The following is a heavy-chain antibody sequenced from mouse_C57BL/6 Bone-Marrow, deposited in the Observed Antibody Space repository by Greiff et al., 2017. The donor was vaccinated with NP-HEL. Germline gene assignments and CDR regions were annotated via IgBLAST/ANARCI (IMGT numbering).Heavy chain of an antibody. Sequence: QVQLQESGAELVRPGASVKLSCKASGYTFTDYYINWVKQRPGQGLEWIARIYPGSGNTYYNEKFKGKATLTAEKSSSTAYMQLSSLTSEDSAVYFCARPDYYGSSQDYWGQGTTLTVSS. CDR1: GYTFTDYY. D-gene: IGHD1-1*01. J-gene: IGHJ2*01. V-gene: IGHV1-76*01. CDR3: ARPDYYGSSQDY. CDR2: IYPGSGNT.